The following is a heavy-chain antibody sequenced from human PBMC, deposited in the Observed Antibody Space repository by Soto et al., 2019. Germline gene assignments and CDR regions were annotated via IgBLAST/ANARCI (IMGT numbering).Heavy chain of an antibody. D-gene: IGHD6-13*01. J-gene: IGHJ6*02. Sequence: GGSLRLSCAASGFTFSTYTMNWVRRASGKGLEWVSSITRTSRFIYYADAVRGRFTISRDDAESSLYLHMNSLRAEDTAVYYCTRTPPAPPGRRDYFSGMDVWGQGTTVTVSS. V-gene: IGHV3-21*01. CDR3: TRTPPAPPGRRDYFSGMDV. CDR1: GFTFSTYT. CDR2: ITRTSRFI.